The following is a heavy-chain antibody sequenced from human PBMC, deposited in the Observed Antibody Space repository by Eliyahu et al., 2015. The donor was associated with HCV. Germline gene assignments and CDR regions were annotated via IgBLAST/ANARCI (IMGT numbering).Heavy chain of an antibody. CDR3: ARWRVGATTAYFDY. J-gene: IGHJ4*02. CDR2: XYYXGST. CDR1: GGSXXSSSYX. D-gene: IGHD1-26*01. V-gene: IGHV4-39*01. Sequence: QLQLQESGPGLVKPSEXLSLTXTVSGGSXXSSSYXWGWIRPPPGKGLGWIGSXYYXGSTYYXPSLKSRVTISVDTSXNQFSLKLSSVTAADTAVYYCARWRVGATTAYFDYWGQGTLVTVSS.